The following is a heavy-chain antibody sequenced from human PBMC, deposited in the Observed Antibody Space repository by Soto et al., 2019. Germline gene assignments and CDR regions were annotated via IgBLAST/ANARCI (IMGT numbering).Heavy chain of an antibody. V-gene: IGHV1-8*01. D-gene: IGHD2-15*01. CDR1: GYTFTRYN. J-gene: IGHJ4*02. Sequence: ASVKVSCKASGYTFTRYNINGVRQATGRGLEWMGWMSPNSGNTGYARKFLARVTMTRNTSISTAYMELSSLTSEDTAVYYCARLYCRGARCYYFFDHFGQGNLV. CDR3: ARLYCRGARCYYFFDH. CDR2: MSPNSGNT.